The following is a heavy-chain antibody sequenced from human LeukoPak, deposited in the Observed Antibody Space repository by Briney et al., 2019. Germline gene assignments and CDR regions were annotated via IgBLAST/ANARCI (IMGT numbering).Heavy chain of an antibody. J-gene: IGHJ4*02. V-gene: IGHV4-59*01. D-gene: IGHD3-16*01. CDR1: GGSISTYY. Sequence: SETLSLTCTVSGGSISTYYWSWLRQSPGKGLEWIGCIYYTGNANYNPSLKSRVTMSVDTSKNQFSLNLNSVTAADAAVYYWGRGGRGETFWGYSLAPGGKETLFPVPS. CDR2: IYYTGNA. CDR3: GRGGRGETFWGYSLAP.